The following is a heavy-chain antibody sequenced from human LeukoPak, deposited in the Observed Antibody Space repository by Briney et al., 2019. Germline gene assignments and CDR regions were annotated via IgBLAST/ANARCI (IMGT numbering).Heavy chain of an antibody. Sequence: SETLSLICTFSGGSIICSNYYWGWIRQPPGKGLEWIGSIDYSEITYYNPSLKSRVIISVDTYKNQLSLKLTSVTAADTAVYYCTRHDTSGYYNGGFDYWGQGTLVTVSS. CDR2: IDYSEIT. CDR1: GGSIICSNYY. J-gene: IGHJ4*02. D-gene: IGHD3-22*01. V-gene: IGHV4-39*01. CDR3: TRHDTSGYYNGGFDY.